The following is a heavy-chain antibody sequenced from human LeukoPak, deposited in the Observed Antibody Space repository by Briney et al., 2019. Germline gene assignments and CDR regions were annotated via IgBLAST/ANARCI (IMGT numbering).Heavy chain of an antibody. J-gene: IGHJ4*02. CDR2: IYSGGST. D-gene: IGHD2-2*01. CDR1: GFTVSSNY. Sequence: PGRSLRLSCAASGFTVSSNYMSWVRQAPGKGLEWVSVIYSGGSTYYADSVKGRFTISRDNSKNTLYLQMNSLRAEDTAVYYCAKDPIPYCSTTSCYGLHIDYWGQGTLVTVSS. V-gene: IGHV3-53*01. CDR3: AKDPIPYCSTTSCYGLHIDY.